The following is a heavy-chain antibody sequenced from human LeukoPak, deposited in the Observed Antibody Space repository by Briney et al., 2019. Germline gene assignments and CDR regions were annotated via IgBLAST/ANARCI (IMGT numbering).Heavy chain of an antibody. CDR2: IRYDGSNK. Sequence: GGSLRLSCAASGFTFSSYGMHWVRQAPGKGLEWVAFIRYDGSNKYYADSVKGRFTISRDNSKNTLYLQMNSLRAEDTAVYYCARVTYGSGTYGAFDYWGQGTLVTVSS. V-gene: IGHV3-30*02. D-gene: IGHD3-10*01. J-gene: IGHJ4*02. CDR3: ARVTYGSGTYGAFDY. CDR1: GFTFSSYG.